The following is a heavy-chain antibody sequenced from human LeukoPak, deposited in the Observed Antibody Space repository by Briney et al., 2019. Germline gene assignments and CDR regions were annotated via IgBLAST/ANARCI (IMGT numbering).Heavy chain of an antibody. Sequence: GGSLRLSCAASGFTFSNNWMHWVRQAPGKGLVWVSRINSDGSSTSYADSVKGRFTISRDNAKNTLYLQMNSLRAEDTAVYYCARGKAGVAGIPYYYYMDVWGKGTTVTVSS. D-gene: IGHD6-19*01. CDR1: GFTFSNNW. CDR3: ARGKAGVAGIPYYYYMDV. CDR2: INSDGSST. V-gene: IGHV3-74*01. J-gene: IGHJ6*03.